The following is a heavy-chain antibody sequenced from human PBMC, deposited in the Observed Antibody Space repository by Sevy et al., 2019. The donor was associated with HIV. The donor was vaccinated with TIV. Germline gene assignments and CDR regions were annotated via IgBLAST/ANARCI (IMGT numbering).Heavy chain of an antibody. V-gene: IGHV1-69*08. J-gene: IGHJ4*02. Sequence: ASVKVSCKASGDTFSRQTNSWVRQAPGQGLEWMGSIIPILPTPNRAQKFQGRVTFSADESTSTAHMELSSLTSEDTAIYYCATDQPCGGDCYDLDHWNQGTLVTVSS. CDR3: ATDQPCGGDCYDLDH. CDR1: GDTFSRQT. CDR2: IIPILPTP. D-gene: IGHD2-21*02.